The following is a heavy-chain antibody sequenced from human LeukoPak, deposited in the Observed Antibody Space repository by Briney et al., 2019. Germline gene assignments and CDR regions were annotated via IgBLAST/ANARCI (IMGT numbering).Heavy chain of an antibody. CDR2: INHSGST. J-gene: IGHJ4*02. CDR1: GGPFSGYY. V-gene: IGHV4-34*01. Sequence: SETLSLTCAVYGGPFSGYYWSWIRQPPGKGLEWIGEINHSGSTNYNPSLKSRVTISVDTSKNQFSLKLSSVTAADTAVYYCARDPIPRFLYYFDYWGQGTLVTVSS. D-gene: IGHD2/OR15-2a*01. CDR3: ARDPIPRFLYYFDY.